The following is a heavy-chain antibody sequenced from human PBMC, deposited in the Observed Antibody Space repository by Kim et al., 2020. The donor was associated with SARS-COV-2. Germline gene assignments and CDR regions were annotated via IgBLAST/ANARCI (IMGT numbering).Heavy chain of an antibody. CDR3: ARGGKRSSGWYYFDY. V-gene: IGHV1-2*06. J-gene: IGHJ4*02. CDR2: INPNSGGT. Sequence: ASVKVSCKASGYTFTGYYMHWVRQAPGQGLEWMGRINPNSGGTNYAQKFQGRVTMTRDTSISTAYMELSRLRSDDTAVYYCARGGKRSSGWYYFDYWGQGTLVTVSS. D-gene: IGHD6-19*01. CDR1: GYTFTGYY.